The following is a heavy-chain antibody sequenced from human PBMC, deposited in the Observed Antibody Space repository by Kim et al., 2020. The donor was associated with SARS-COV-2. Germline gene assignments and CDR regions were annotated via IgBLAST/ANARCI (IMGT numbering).Heavy chain of an antibody. V-gene: IGHV3-23*01. Sequence: GGSLRLSCAASGFTFSSYAMSWVRQAPGKGLEWVSAISGSGGSTYYADSVKGRFTISRDNSKNTLYLQMNSLRAEDTAVYYCAKATGYYDILTGPDDAFDIWGQGTMVTVSS. J-gene: IGHJ3*02. CDR2: ISGSGGST. CDR1: GFTFSSYA. D-gene: IGHD3-9*01. CDR3: AKATGYYDILTGPDDAFDI.